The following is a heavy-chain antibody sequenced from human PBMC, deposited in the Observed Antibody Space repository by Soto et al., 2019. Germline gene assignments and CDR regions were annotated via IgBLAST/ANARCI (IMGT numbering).Heavy chain of an antibody. CDR3: ARDRWYRSGWYVSCYYGMDV. CDR2: IYHSGTT. D-gene: IGHD6-19*01. CDR1: GGSISSGGTF. V-gene: IGHV4-31*03. Sequence: SETLSLTCTVSGGSISSGGTFWSWIRQHPGKGLEWIGYIYHSGTTYHNPSLKSRVIFSVDASKNQFSLRLSSVTAADTAVYYCARDRWYRSGWYVSCYYGMDVWGQGTTVPVYS. J-gene: IGHJ6*02.